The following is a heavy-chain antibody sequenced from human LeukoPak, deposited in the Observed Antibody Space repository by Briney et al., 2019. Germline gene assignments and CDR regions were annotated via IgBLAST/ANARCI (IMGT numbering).Heavy chain of an antibody. Sequence: GGSLRLSCAASGFTFSSYGMHWVRQAPGKGLEWVAVISYDGSNKYYADSVKGRFTISRDNSKNTLYPQMNSLRAEDTAVYYCAKEPYYYGSGSYFNWFDPWGQGTLVTVSS. CDR2: ISYDGSNK. D-gene: IGHD3-10*01. J-gene: IGHJ5*02. V-gene: IGHV3-30*18. CDR1: GFTFSSYG. CDR3: AKEPYYYGSGSYFNWFDP.